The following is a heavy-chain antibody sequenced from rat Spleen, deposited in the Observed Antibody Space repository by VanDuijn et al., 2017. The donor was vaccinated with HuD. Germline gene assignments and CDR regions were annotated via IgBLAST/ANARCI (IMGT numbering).Heavy chain of an antibody. V-gene: IGHV5-31*01. Sequence: EVQLVESGGGLVQPGRSLKLSCVASGFTFNNYWMTWIREGPGKGLEWVASISVTGGSTYDPDSVKGRVTISRDNAKSTLYLQMNSLRSEDTATYYCTAGGGYWDYWGQGVVVTVSS. CDR1: GFTFNNYW. J-gene: IGHJ2*01. CDR2: ISVTGGST. CDR3: TAGGGYWDY. D-gene: IGHD1-11*01.